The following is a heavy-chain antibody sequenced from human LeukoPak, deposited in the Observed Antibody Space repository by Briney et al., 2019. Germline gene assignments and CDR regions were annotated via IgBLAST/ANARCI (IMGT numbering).Heavy chain of an antibody. CDR1: GYTFTSYG. Sequence: GASVKVSFKASGYTFTSYGISWVRQAPGQGLEWIGIINPSDGSTTYAQRFQGRVTMTRDTSTSTVYMELSSLRSEDTAVYYCARHQGAGEYPFDYWGQGTLVTVAS. CDR2: INPSDGST. J-gene: IGHJ4*02. V-gene: IGHV1-46*01. D-gene: IGHD3-16*01. CDR3: ARHQGAGEYPFDY.